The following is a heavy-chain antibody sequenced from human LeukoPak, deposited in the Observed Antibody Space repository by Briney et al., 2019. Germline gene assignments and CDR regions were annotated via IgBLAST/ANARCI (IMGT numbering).Heavy chain of an antibody. CDR2: IHNDGST. V-gene: IGHV3-53*01. CDR3: AALARDY. CDR1: GFTVSSNY. D-gene: IGHD3-3*02. Sequence: GGSLRLSCAASGFTVSSNYMTWVRQAPGKGLEWVSVIHNDGSTYYAESVKGRFTISRDNSKNTLYLQMNSLRVEDTAVYYCAALARDYWGQGTLVTVSS. J-gene: IGHJ4*02.